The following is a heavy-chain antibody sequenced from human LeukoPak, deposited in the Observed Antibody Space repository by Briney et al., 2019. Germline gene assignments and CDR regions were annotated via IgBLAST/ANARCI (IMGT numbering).Heavy chain of an antibody. J-gene: IGHJ3*02. V-gene: IGHV1-2*02. CDR3: ARSFRDYVWGSYRYTGGYAFDI. CDR2: INPNSGGT. D-gene: IGHD3-16*02. Sequence: GASVKVSCKASGYTFTRYYIHWVRQAPGQRLEWRGWINPNSGGTNYAQKFQGRVTMTRDTSISPAYMELSRLRSDDTAVYYCARSFRDYVWGSYRYTGGYAFDIWGQGTMVTVSS. CDR1: GYTFTRYY.